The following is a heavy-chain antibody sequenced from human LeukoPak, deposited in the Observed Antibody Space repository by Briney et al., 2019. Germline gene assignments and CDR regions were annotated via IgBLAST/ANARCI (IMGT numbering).Heavy chain of an antibody. V-gene: IGHV3-21*04. CDR1: GFTFSSYS. Sequence: PGGSLRLSCAASGFTFSSYSMNWVRQAPGKGLEWVSSISSSSSYIYYADSVKGRFTISRDNIRNSLYLQMNSLRPEDTAFYYCVKDRSSGNYGSGETEFDYWGQGTLVTVSS. CDR3: VKDRSSGNYGSGETEFDY. D-gene: IGHD3-10*01. CDR2: ISSSSSYI. J-gene: IGHJ4*02.